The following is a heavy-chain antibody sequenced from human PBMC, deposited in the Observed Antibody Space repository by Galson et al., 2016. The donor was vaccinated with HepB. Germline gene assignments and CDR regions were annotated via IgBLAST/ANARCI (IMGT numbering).Heavy chain of an antibody. CDR2: IIHSGTT. CDR3: ARRRGLWFDP. Sequence: LRLSCAASGLTFSGYAMSWVRQAPGKGLEWIGEIIHSGTTNYNPSLKSRVTISVDTSKNQFSLKLSSVTAADTAVYYGARRRGLWFDPWGQGTLVTVSS. V-gene: IGHV4-34*12. CDR1: GLTFSGYA. J-gene: IGHJ5*02.